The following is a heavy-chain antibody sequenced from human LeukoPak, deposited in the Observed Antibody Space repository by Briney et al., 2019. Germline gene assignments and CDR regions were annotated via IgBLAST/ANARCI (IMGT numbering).Heavy chain of an antibody. J-gene: IGHJ4*02. D-gene: IGHD2-2*01. CDR2: IREDGSEN. CDR3: ARGSIYCSSTSCYEFDY. V-gene: IGHV3-7*01. Sequence: GGSLRLSCAASGFTYSYYWMSWVRQAPGKGLEWVANIREDGSENYYVDSLRGRFSISRDNAKNSLYLQMNSLRAEDTAVYYCARGSIYCSSTSCYEFDYWGQGILVTVSS. CDR1: GFTYSYYW.